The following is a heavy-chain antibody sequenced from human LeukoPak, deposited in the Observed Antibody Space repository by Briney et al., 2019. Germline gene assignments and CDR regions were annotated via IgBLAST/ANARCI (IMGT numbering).Heavy chain of an antibody. CDR1: KFNFNSYG. CDR2: ISGSGGST. Sequence: PGGSLRLSCTTSKFNFNSYGMTWVRQAPGKGLEWVSSISGSGGSTQYAASVQGRFTIPRDNSKNTLYLQMNSLRAEDAAVYYCAKPGGLAVRAPFDYWGQGTLVTVSS. V-gene: IGHV3-23*01. J-gene: IGHJ4*02. CDR3: AKPGGLAVRAPFDY. D-gene: IGHD6-6*01.